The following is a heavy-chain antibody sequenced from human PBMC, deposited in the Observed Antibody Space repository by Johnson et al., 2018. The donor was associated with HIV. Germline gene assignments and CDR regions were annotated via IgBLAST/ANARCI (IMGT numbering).Heavy chain of an antibody. Sequence: QVQLVESGGGVVQPGGSLRLSCAASGFTFSSYGMHWVRQAPGKGLEWVAFIRYDGSNKYYADSVKGRFTISRDNSKNTLYLQMNSLRAEDTAVYYCAKEVSNSGRELFLAYDAFDIWGQGTMVTVSS. J-gene: IGHJ3*02. D-gene: IGHD3-10*01. CDR1: GFTFSSYG. CDR2: IRYDGSNK. V-gene: IGHV3-30*02. CDR3: AKEVSNSGRELFLAYDAFDI.